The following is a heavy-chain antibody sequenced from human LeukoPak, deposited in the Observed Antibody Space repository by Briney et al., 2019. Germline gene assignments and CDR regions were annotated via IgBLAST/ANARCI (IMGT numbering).Heavy chain of an antibody. CDR3: AKTEGVTGRFDY. J-gene: IGHJ4*02. V-gene: IGHV3-48*03. CDR1: GFTFSSYE. D-gene: IGHD2-21*02. Sequence: GGSLRLSCAASGFTFSSYEMNWARQAPGKGLEWVSYISNSGSTIYYTDSVKGRFTISRDNAKNSLYLQMNSLRAEDTAVYYCAKTEGVTGRFDYWGQGTLVTVSS. CDR2: ISNSGSTI.